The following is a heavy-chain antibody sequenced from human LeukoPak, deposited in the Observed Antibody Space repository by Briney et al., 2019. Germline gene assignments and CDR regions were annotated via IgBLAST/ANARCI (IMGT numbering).Heavy chain of an antibody. J-gene: IGHJ4*02. Sequence: QAGGSLRLSCAASGFTFSSYGMHWVRQAPGKGPEWVAFIRYDGSNKYYADSVKGRFTISRDNSKNTLYLQMNSLRAKDTALYYCARGATHFDYWGQGTLVTVSS. CDR3: ARGATHFDY. V-gene: IGHV3-30*02. CDR2: IRYDGSNK. CDR1: GFTFSSYG. D-gene: IGHD5-12*01.